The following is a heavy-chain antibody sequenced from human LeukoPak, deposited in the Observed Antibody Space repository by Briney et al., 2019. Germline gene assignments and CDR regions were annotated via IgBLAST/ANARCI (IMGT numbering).Heavy chain of an antibody. J-gene: IGHJ4*02. CDR3: ARSYRMVRGVITFGY. V-gene: IGHV1-24*01. CDR2: FDPEDGET. Sequence: ASVKVSCKVSGYTLTELSMHWVRQAPGKGLEWMGGFDPEDGETIYAQKFQGRVTMTEDTSTDTAYMELSSLRSEDTAVYYCARSYRMVRGVITFGYWGQGTLVTVSS. D-gene: IGHD3-10*01. CDR1: GYTLTELS.